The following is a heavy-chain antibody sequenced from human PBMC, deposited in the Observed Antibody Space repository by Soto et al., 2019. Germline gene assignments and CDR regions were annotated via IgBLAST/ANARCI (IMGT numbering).Heavy chain of an antibody. D-gene: IGHD2-21*02. CDR3: ARSIVVVTALYY. J-gene: IGHJ4*02. CDR1: GYTFTSYA. CDR2: INAGNGNT. Sequence: GSVKVSCKASGYTFTSYAMHWVRQAPGQRLEWMGWINAGNGNTKYSQKFQGRVTITRDTSASTAYMELSSLRSEDTAVYYCARSIVVVTALYYWGQGNLVTVSS. V-gene: IGHV1-3*01.